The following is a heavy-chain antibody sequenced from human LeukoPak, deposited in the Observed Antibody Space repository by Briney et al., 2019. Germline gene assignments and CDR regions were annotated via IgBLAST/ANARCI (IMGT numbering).Heavy chain of an antibody. CDR2: IYYSGST. V-gene: IGHV4-59*01. J-gene: IGHJ3*02. CDR3: AREALNFTMDAFDI. D-gene: IGHD3-10*01. CDR1: GGSISSYY. Sequence: SETLSLTCTVSGGSISSYYWSWIRQPPGKGLEWIGYIYYSGSTNYNPSLKSRVTISVDTSKNQFSLKLSSVTAADTAVYYCAREALNFTMDAFDIRGQGTMVTVSS.